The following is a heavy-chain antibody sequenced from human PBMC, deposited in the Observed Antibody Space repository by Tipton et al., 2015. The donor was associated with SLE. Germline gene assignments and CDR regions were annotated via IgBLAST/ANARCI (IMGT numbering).Heavy chain of an antibody. Sequence: VQLVQSGAEVKKPGSSVKVSCKASGGTFSSYAISWVRQAPGQGLEWMGGIIPIFGTANYAQKFQGRVTITTDESTSTAYMELSSLRSEDTAVYYCARGHLRIAAAGGAFDIWGQGTMVTVSS. CDR3: ARGHLRIAAAGGAFDI. CDR1: GGTFSSYA. CDR2: IIPIFGTA. J-gene: IGHJ3*02. D-gene: IGHD6-13*01. V-gene: IGHV1-69*01.